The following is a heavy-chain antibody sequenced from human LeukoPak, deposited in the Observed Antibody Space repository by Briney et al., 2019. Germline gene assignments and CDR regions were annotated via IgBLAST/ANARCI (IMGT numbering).Heavy chain of an antibody. Sequence: GASVKVSCKASGGTFSSYAISWVRQAPGQGLEWMGGIIPIFGTANYAQKFQGRVTITADESTSTAYMELSSLRSGDTAVYYCARDYDRLYYYGMDVWGQGTTVTVSS. J-gene: IGHJ6*02. D-gene: IGHD5-12*01. V-gene: IGHV1-69*13. CDR3: ARDYDRLYYYGMDV. CDR1: GGTFSSYA. CDR2: IIPIFGTA.